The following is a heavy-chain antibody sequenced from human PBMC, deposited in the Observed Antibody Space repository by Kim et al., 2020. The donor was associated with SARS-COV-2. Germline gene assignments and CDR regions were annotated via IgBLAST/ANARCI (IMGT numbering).Heavy chain of an antibody. Sequence: ASVKVSCKASGYTFTSYDINWVRQATGQGLEWMGWMNPNSGNTGYAQKFQGRVTMTRNTSISTAYMELSSLRSEDTAVYYCARGLGDYGDYDYYYGMDVWGQGTTVTVSS. J-gene: IGHJ6*02. CDR3: ARGLGDYGDYDYYYGMDV. V-gene: IGHV1-8*01. D-gene: IGHD4-17*01. CDR1: GYTFTSYD. CDR2: MNPNSGNT.